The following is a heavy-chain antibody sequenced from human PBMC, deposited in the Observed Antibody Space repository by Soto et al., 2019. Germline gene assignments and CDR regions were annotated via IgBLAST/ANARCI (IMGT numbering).Heavy chain of an antibody. CDR1: GFTVSSNY. V-gene: IGHV3-66*01. CDR2: IYSGGST. D-gene: IGHD3-3*01. Sequence: PGGSLRLSCAASGFTVSSNYMSWVRQAPGKGLEWVSVIYSGGSTYYADSVKGRFTISRDNSKNTLYLQMNSLRAEDTAVYYCARGTIGYYDFWSGYSNYYYYYYMDVWGKGTTVTVSS. CDR3: ARGTIGYYDFWSGYSNYYYYYYMDV. J-gene: IGHJ6*03.